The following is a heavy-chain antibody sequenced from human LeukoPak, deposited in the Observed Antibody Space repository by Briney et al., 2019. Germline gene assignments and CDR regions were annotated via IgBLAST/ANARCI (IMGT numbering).Heavy chain of an antibody. CDR3: ARARPIDY. Sequence: GGSLRLSCAVSGFTFSSYSMNWVRQAPGKGLEWVSSISSYISYADSVKGRFTISRDSAKNSLYLQMNSLRAEDTAVYYCARARPIDYWGQGTLVTVSS. J-gene: IGHJ4*02. CDR1: GFTFSSYS. CDR2: ISSYI. D-gene: IGHD3-22*01. V-gene: IGHV3-21*01.